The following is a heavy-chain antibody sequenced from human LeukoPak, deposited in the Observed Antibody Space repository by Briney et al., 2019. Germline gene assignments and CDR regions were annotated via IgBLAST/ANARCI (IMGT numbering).Heavy chain of an antibody. CDR1: GYTFTGYY. CDR2: INPNSGGT. J-gene: IGHJ4*02. CDR3: ATDDSSSSGFDY. V-gene: IGHV1-2*02. D-gene: IGHD6-6*01. Sequence: ASVKVSCKASGYTFTGYYMHWVRQAPGQGLEWMGWINPNSGGTNYAQKFQGRVTMTRDTSISTAYMELSRLRSDDTAVYYCATDDSSSSGFDYWGQGTLVTVSS.